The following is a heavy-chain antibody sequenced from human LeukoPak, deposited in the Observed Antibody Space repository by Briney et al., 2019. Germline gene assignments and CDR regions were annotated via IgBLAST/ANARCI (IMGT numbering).Heavy chain of an antibody. CDR1: GLTFTDFA. CDR2: ISRRRQST. D-gene: IGHD3-22*01. V-gene: IGHV3-23*01. Sequence: GGSLSLSCTASGLTFTDFAMNWVRQAPGKGLEWVAAISRRRQSTYYADSVKGRFIISRDNSNNMMFLQMNSLRVEDTALYYCVQRGYDYDSLGLFYAEYFHTWGQGTLVTVAS. J-gene: IGHJ1*01. CDR3: VQRGYDYDSLGLFYAEYFHT.